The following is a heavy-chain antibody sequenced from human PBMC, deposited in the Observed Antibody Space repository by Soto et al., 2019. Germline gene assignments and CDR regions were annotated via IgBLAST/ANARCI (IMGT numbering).Heavy chain of an antibody. CDR1: GYTFTSYG. D-gene: IGHD6-6*01. CDR3: ARAQLVSTHLPPFSNDY. V-gene: IGHV1-18*01. CDR2: ISAYNGNT. J-gene: IGHJ4*02. Sequence: QVQLVQSGAEVKKPGASVKVSCKASGYTFTSYGISWVRQAPGQGLEWMGWISAYNGNTNYAQKLQGRVTMTTDTATSTADMELRSLRSDDTAVYYCARAQLVSTHLPPFSNDYWGQGTLVTVSS.